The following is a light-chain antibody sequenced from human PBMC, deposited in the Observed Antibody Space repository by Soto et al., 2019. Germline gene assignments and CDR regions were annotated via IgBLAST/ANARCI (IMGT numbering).Light chain of an antibody. Sequence: QSVLTQPASVSGSPGQSITISCTGTSSDVGGYDYVSWYQQHPGKAPKLMIYDVRNRPSGVSNRFSGSKSGNTASLTISGLQAEDEADYYCSSYTSSITLVFGGGTKVTVL. J-gene: IGLJ2*01. CDR2: DVR. CDR3: SSYTSSITLV. CDR1: SSDVGGYDY. V-gene: IGLV2-14*01.